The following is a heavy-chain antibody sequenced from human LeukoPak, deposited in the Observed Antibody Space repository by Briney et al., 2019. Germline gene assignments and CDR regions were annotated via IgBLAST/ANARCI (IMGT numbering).Heavy chain of an antibody. V-gene: IGHV3-23*01. CDR3: AGRGSGSYLDY. D-gene: IGHD3-10*01. CDR2: ISGSGGST. CDR1: GFTFNTYG. Sequence: GGSLRLSCAASGFTFNTYGMNWVRQAPGKGLEWVSAISGSGGSTYYADSVKGRFTISRDNSKNTLYLQMHSLRAEDTAVYYCAGRGSGSYLDYWGQGTLVTASS. J-gene: IGHJ4*02.